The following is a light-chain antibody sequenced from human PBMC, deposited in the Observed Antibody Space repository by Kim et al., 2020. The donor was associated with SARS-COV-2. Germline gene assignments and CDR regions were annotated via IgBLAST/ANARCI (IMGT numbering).Light chain of an antibody. CDR2: KDN. Sequence: APAKTASITGGGDNIGAKVFHWYQQLPGPAPVLLMYKDNESPSGIPERFSVSNSGNTATLTITRVEAGDEADYTCHVWDSTTDLPVFGGGTQLTVL. J-gene: IGLJ3*02. CDR1: NIGAKV. V-gene: IGLV3-21*04. CDR3: HVWDSTTDLPV.